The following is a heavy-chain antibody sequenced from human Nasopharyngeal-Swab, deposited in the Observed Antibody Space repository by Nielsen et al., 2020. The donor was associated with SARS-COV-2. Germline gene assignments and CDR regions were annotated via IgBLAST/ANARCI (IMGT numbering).Heavy chain of an antibody. CDR1: GFIFSNYN. J-gene: IGHJ2*01. CDR2: IGVTSSTR. CDR3: ARGGSSWPHWYFDL. D-gene: IGHD6-13*01. V-gene: IGHV3-48*04. Sequence: GGSLRLSCAASGFIFSNYNMNWARQAPGMGLEWVSYIGVTSSTRYYADSLRGRFTISRDNAKNSLYLQMNSLRAEDTAVYYCARGGSSWPHWYFDLWGRGTLVTVSS.